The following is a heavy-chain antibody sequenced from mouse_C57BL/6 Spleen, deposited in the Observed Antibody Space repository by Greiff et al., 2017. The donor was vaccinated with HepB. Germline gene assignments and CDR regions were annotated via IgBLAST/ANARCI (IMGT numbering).Heavy chain of an antibody. CDR2: ISDGGSYT. D-gene: IGHD1-2*01. V-gene: IGHV5-4*03. Sequence: EVMLVESGGGLVKPGGSLKLSCAASGFTFSSYAMSWVRQTPEKRLEWVATISDGGSYTYYPDNVKGRFTISRDNAKNNLYLQMSHLKSEDTAMYYCARTLLRHWYFDVWGTGTTVTVSS. CDR3: ARTLLRHWYFDV. J-gene: IGHJ1*03. CDR1: GFTFSSYA.